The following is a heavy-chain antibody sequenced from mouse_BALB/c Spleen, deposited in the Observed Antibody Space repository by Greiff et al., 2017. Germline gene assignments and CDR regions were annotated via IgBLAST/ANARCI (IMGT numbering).Heavy chain of an antibody. Sequence: ESGPGLVKPSQSLSLTCSVTGYSITSGYYWNWIRQFPGNKLEWMGYISYDGSNNYNPSLKNRISITRDTSKNQFFLKLNSVTTEDTATYYCARDRAPNWDPFAYWGQGTLVTVSA. V-gene: IGHV3-6*02. D-gene: IGHD4-1*01. CDR1: GYSITSGYY. J-gene: IGHJ3*01. CDR3: ARDRAPNWDPFAY. CDR2: ISYDGSN.